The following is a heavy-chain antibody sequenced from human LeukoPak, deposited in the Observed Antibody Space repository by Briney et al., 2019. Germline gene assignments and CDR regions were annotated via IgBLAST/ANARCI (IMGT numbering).Heavy chain of an antibody. V-gene: IGHV3-23*01. Sequence: GGSLRLSCAASGFTFSSSSISWVRQAPGKGLEWVSAITDAVGSTHYADSVKGRFTISSDNSKNTLYLQMNSLRAEDTAVYYCAKDHGDYVFDYWGQGTLVTVSS. CDR3: AKDHGDYVFDY. J-gene: IGHJ4*02. CDR2: ITDAVGST. D-gene: IGHD4-17*01. CDR1: GFTFSSSS.